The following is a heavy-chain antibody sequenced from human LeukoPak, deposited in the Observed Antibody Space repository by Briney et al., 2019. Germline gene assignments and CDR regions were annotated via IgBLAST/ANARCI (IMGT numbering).Heavy chain of an antibody. J-gene: IGHJ4*02. CDR3: ARVVLGGYSYGYPYYFDY. V-gene: IGHV3-21*01. CDR1: GFTFNSYS. CDR2: ISGSNGYI. D-gene: IGHD5-18*01. Sequence: GGSLRLSCAASGFTFNSYSMNWVRQAPGKGWEWVSSISGSNGYIYYADSMKGRFTISRDNAKNSLYLQMNSLRAEDTAVYYCARVVLGGYSYGYPYYFDYWGQGTLVTVSS.